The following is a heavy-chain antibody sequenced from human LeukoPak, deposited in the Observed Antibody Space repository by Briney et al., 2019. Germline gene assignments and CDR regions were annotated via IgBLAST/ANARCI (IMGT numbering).Heavy chain of an antibody. D-gene: IGHD6-13*01. CDR1: GYTFTGYY. V-gene: IGHV1-2*02. J-gene: IGHJ4*02. CDR2: INPNSGGT. Sequence: VASVKVPCKASGYTFTGYYMHWVRQAPGQGLEWMGWINPNSGGTNYAQKFQGRVTMTRDTSISTAYMELNRLRSDDTAVYYCARDLSIAAAGIDYWGQGTLVTVSS. CDR3: ARDLSIAAAGIDY.